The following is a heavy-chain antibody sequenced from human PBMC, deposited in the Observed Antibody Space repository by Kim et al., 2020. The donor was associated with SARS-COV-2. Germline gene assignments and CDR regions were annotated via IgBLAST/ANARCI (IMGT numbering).Heavy chain of an antibody. CDR3: AKDPHYYDSPVDY. CDR1: GFTFSTYA. CDR2: ISAGGSST. D-gene: IGHD3-22*01. V-gene: IGHV3-23*01. Sequence: GGSLRLSCAASGFTFSTYAMSWVRQAAGKGLEWVSGISAGGSSTNYADSVKGRFTVSRDNSKNTLYLQMNSLRAEDTAIYYCAKDPHYYDSPVDYWGQGT. J-gene: IGHJ4*02.